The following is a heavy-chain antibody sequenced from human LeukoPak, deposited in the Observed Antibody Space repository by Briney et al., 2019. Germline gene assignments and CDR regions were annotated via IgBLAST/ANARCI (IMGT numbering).Heavy chain of an antibody. CDR2: IKQDGSEK. CDR1: GFTFSSYW. D-gene: IGHD3-22*01. V-gene: IGHV3-7*01. J-gene: IGHJ4*02. CDR3: ARAGGSYYYDSSGYYGLDY. Sequence: PGGSLRLSCAASGFTFSSYWMSWVRQAPGKGLEWVANIKQDGSEKYYVDSVKGRFTISRDNAKNSLYLQMNSLRAEDTAVYYCARAGGSYYYDSSGYYGLDYWGQGTLVTVSS.